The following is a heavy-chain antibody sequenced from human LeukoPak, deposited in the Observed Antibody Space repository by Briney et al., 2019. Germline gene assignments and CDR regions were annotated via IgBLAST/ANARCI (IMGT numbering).Heavy chain of an antibody. D-gene: IGHD4-23*01. V-gene: IGHV1-69*06. CDR1: GGTFSSYA. J-gene: IGHJ4*02. CDR2: IIPIFGTA. Sequence: ASVKVSCKASGGTFSSYAISWVRQAPGQGLEWMGGIIPIFGTANYAQKFQGRVTITADKSTSTAYMELSSLRSEDTAVYYCARIGYGGNSDYWGQGTLVTVSS. CDR3: ARIGYGGNSDY.